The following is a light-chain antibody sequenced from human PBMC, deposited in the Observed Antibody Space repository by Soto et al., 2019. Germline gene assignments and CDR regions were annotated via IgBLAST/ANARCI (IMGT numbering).Light chain of an antibody. CDR1: SSDVGGYNY. Sequence: QSVLTQPASVSGSPGQSITISCTGTSSDVGGYNYVSWFQQHPGKAPKLKIYEVSNRPSGVSNRFSGSKSGYTASLTISELQAEDDADYYCTSFTNSSTWVFGGGTQLTV. CDR3: TSFTNSSTWV. V-gene: IGLV2-14*03. J-gene: IGLJ3*02. CDR2: EVS.